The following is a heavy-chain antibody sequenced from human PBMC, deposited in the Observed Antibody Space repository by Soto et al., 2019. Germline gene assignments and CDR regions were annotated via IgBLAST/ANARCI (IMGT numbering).Heavy chain of an antibody. Sequence: QVQLVQSGAEVKKPGSSVKVSCTASGGTFSSYAISWVRQAPGQGLEWMGGIIPIFGTANYAQKFQGRVTITADESTSTAYMELSSLRSEDTAVYYCARATVPEWELPTDVYYYYGMDVWGQGTTVTVSS. V-gene: IGHV1-69*01. CDR3: ARATVPEWELPTDVYYYYGMDV. D-gene: IGHD1-26*01. J-gene: IGHJ6*02. CDR2: IIPIFGTA. CDR1: GGTFSSYA.